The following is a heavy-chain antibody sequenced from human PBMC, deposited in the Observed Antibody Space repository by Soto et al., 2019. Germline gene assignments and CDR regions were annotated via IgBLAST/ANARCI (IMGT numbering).Heavy chain of an antibody. CDR3: ARTPRIAAQYYYGMDV. V-gene: IGHV3-30-3*01. CDR2: ISYDGSNK. CDR1: GFTFSSYA. Sequence: QVQLVESGGGVVQPGRSLRLSCAASGFTFSSYAMHWVRQAPGKGLEWVAVISYDGSNKYYADSVKGRFTISRDNSKNTLYLQMNSLRAEDTAVYYCARTPRIAAQYYYGMDVWGQGTTVTVSS. J-gene: IGHJ6*02. D-gene: IGHD6-6*01.